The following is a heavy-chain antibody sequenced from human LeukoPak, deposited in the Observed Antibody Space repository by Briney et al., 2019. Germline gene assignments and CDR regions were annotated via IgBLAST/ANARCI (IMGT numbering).Heavy chain of an antibody. CDR2: ISSSSAYI. Sequence: PGGSLRLSCAASGFTFSSYSMNWVRQAAGKGLEWVSSISSSSAYIYYADSMKGRFTISRENAKNSLFLQMNSLRAEDTAVYYCARDYVWDAFDIWGQGTMVTVSS. CDR1: GFTFSSYS. D-gene: IGHD3-10*02. V-gene: IGHV3-21*01. CDR3: ARDYVWDAFDI. J-gene: IGHJ3*02.